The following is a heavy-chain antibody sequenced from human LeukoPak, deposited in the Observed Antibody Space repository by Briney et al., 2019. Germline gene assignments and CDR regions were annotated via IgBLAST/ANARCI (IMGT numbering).Heavy chain of an antibody. CDR2: IKQDGSEK. CDR3: ARVGRYSYAHNS. CDR1: GSTFRDYSDYW. D-gene: IGHD5-18*01. J-gene: IGHJ4*02. V-gene: IGHV3-7*01. Sequence: PGGSLRLSCAASGSTFRDYSDYWMSWVRQAPGKGLEWVANIKQDGSEKYYVDSVKGRFTISRDNAKNSLFLQMNSLRAEDTAVYYCARVGRYSYAHNSWGQGTLVTVSS.